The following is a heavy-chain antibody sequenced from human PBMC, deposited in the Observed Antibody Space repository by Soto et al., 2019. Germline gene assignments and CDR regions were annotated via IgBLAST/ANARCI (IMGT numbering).Heavy chain of an antibody. CDR3: ARGSPYYYDASDAVPDY. CDR1: GYSFSSYW. Sequence: EVQLVQSGAEVKKPGESLKISCKGSGYSFSSYWIGWVRQMPGKGLEWMGVIYPRESDIRYSPSFQGQVTVSADKSISTAYLQWSSLKASDTAMYYCARGSPYYYDASDAVPDYWGQGTLVTVSS. J-gene: IGHJ4*02. CDR2: IYPRESDI. D-gene: IGHD3-22*01. V-gene: IGHV5-51*03.